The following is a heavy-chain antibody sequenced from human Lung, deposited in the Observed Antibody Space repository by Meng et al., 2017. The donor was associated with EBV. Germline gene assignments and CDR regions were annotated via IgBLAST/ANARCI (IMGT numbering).Heavy chain of an antibody. D-gene: IGHD3-22*01. CDR2: INTHPGNP. Sequence: QVQLVQSGSVLKKPXASVKVSCKAPVYTFINYAINWVRQAPGQGLEWMGWINTHPGNPTYGQGFTGRFVLSSDTSVSTANLQISSLKAEDTAVYYCARGGPYPDSSGFHWYFDLWGRGTLVTVSS. V-gene: IGHV7-4-1*02. CDR3: ARGGPYPDSSGFHWYFDL. J-gene: IGHJ2*01. CDR1: VYTFINYA.